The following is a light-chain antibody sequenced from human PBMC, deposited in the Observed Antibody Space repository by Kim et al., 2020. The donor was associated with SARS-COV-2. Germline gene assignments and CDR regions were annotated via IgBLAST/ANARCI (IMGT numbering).Light chain of an antibody. CDR1: SSVIGGYKY. V-gene: IGLV2-11*03. CDR3: CSYAGRYRYV. J-gene: IGLJ1*01. Sequence: GHSVTISCTVTSSVIGGYKYVSWYQQYTGKAPKVIIYNVTKRHSGVPDRFSGSKSGNTASLTISGLQVDDEADYYCCSYAGRYRYVFGTGTKVTVL. CDR2: NVT.